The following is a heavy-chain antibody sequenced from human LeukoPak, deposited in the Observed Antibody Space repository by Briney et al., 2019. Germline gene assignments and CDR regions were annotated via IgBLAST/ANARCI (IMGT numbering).Heavy chain of an antibody. CDR3: ARNIVVVPASINCFDP. D-gene: IGHD2-2*01. V-gene: IGHV4-4*02. CDR2: IHHSGST. J-gene: IGHJ5*02. CDR1: GGSICSINW. Sequence: SGTLSLTCTVSGGSICSINWWSWVRQPPGKGLEWIGEIHHSGSTNYNPSLKSRVTISVDTSKNQFSLKLSSVTAADTAVYYCARNIVVVPASINCFDPWGQGTLVTVSS.